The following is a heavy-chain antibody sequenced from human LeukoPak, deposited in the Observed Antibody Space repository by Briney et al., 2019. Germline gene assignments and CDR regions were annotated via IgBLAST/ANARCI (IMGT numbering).Heavy chain of an antibody. CDR2: IRSNGENT. D-gene: IGHD6-19*01. CDR1: GFAFSSFA. V-gene: IGHV3-64D*06. CDR3: VKVRVGGGWYGYYYEY. Sequence: GRSLRLSCSASGFAFSSFAMHWVRQAPGKGLEYVSVIRSNGENTDYADSVKGRFTISRDNSKNALYLQMSSLRPEDTAVYYCVKVRVGGGWYGYYYEYWGQGTLVTVSS. J-gene: IGHJ4*02.